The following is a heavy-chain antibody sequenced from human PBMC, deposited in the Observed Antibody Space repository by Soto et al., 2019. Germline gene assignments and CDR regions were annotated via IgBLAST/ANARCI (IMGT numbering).Heavy chain of an antibody. CDR1: GYTLTELS. D-gene: IGHD6-6*01. CDR2: FDPEDGET. CDR3: ATPLEAARPYYYYYGMDV. V-gene: IGHV1-24*01. Sequence: ASVKVSCKVSGYTLTELSMHWVRQAPGKGLEWMGGFDPEDGETIYAQKFQGRVTMTEDTSTDTAYMELSSLRSEDTAMYYCATPLEAARPYYYYYGMDVWGQGTTVTVSS. J-gene: IGHJ6*02.